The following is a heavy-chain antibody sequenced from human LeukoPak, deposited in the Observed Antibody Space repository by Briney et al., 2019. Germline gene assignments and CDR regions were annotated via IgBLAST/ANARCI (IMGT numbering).Heavy chain of an antibody. D-gene: IGHD3-3*01. CDR2: ISSSSSYI. CDR1: GITFSSYS. V-gene: IGHV3-21*01. CDR3: ARSTRSGLYYFDY. Sequence: PGGSLRLSCAASGITFSSYSMNWVRQAPGKGLEWVSSISSSSSYIYYTDSVKGRFTIPRDNAKNSLYLQMNSLRAEDTAVYYCARSTRSGLYYFDYWGQGTLVTVSS. J-gene: IGHJ4*02.